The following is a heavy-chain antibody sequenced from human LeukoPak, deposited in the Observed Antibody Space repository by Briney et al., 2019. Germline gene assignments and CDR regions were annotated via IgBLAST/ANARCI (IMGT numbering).Heavy chain of an antibody. Sequence: SVKVSCKASGGTFSSYAISWVRQAPGQGLEWMGGIIPIFGTTNYAQNFQGRVTITADKSTSTAYMELSSLRSEDTAVYYCATRCCSGGSCYSGGDYGMDVWGKGTTVTVSS. CDR1: GGTFSSYA. J-gene: IGHJ6*04. CDR3: ATRCCSGGSCYSGGDYGMDV. CDR2: IIPIFGTT. V-gene: IGHV1-69*06. D-gene: IGHD2-15*01.